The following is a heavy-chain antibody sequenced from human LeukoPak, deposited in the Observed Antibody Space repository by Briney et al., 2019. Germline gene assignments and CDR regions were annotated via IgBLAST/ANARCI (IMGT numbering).Heavy chain of an antibody. D-gene: IGHD6-19*01. CDR3: AVSSGWYSCFDP. CDR2: IYYSGST. Sequence: SETLSLTCSVAGDSISSSNYYGGWIRQPPGKGLEWIGSIYYSGSTYYNPSLKSRVTIPVDTSKNQFPLKLSSVTAADTAVYYCAVSSGWYSCFDPWGQGTLVTVSS. CDR1: GDSISSSNYY. J-gene: IGHJ5*02. V-gene: IGHV4-39*01.